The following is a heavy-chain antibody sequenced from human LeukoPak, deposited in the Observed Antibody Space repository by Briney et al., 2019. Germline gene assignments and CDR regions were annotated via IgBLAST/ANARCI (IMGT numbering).Heavy chain of an antibody. CDR3: AKVMPPGRIRFYSYYMDV. CDR1: GFIVSGNY. CDR2: IYYSGNT. Sequence: PGGSLRLSCAASGFIVSGNYMSWVRQAPGKGLEWVSVIYYSGNTYYTDSVKGRFTISRDKSKNTLSLQMNGLRVEDTAVYYCAKVMPPGRIRFYSYYMDVWGKGTTVTVS. J-gene: IGHJ6*03. V-gene: IGHV3-66*02. D-gene: IGHD3-16*01.